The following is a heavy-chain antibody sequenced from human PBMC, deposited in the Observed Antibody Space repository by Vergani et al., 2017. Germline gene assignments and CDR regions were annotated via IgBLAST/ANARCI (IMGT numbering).Heavy chain of an antibody. D-gene: IGHD6-19*01. CDR1: GTSIRSSNHY. J-gene: IGHJ5*02. CDR2: IYYSGIT. Sequence: QLQLQESGPGLVKPSATLSLTCSVSGTSIRSSNHYWGWIRQPPGKGLEWIASIYYSGITYYNPSLKSRVTIAVDTSKNQFSLKLSSVTAADTAVYFCAGHSTVEWLVRLGWIDPWGQGILVTVSS. CDR3: AGHSTVEWLVRLGWIDP. V-gene: IGHV4-39*01.